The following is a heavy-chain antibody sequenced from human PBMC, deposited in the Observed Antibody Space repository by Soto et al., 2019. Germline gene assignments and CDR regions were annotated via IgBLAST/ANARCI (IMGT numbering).Heavy chain of an antibody. Sequence: ASVKVSCKASGYTFTSYYMHWVRQAPGQGLEWMGIINPSGGSTSYAQKFQGRVTVSVDTSKSRFSLRLSSVTAADTAVYFCARLDGYDHYFDYWGQGALVTVSS. CDR2: INPSGGST. J-gene: IGHJ4*02. CDR1: GYTFTSYY. D-gene: IGHD5-12*01. CDR3: ARLDGYDHYFDY. V-gene: IGHV1-46*01.